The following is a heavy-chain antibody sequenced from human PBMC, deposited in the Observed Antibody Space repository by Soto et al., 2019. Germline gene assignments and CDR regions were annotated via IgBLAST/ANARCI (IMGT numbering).Heavy chain of an antibody. CDR1: GFTVSDHY. Sequence: DVQVVESGGGLVQPGGSLRLSCTVSGFTVSDHYMSWVRQAPGKGLEWVSVIYPGGNPYYPASVKGRFTISRDDSRNTLHLQMNNLRVEDTDVYYCARPTDPDCGGECYSCPLDYWGQGSLVTVSP. D-gene: IGHD2-21*01. CDR3: ARPTDPDCGGECYSCPLDY. V-gene: IGHV3-66*01. CDR2: IYPGGNP. J-gene: IGHJ4*02.